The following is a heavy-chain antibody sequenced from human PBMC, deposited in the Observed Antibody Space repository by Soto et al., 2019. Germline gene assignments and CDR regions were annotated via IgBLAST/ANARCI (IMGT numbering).Heavy chain of an antibody. CDR1: GGSISSGGYY. CDR2: IYYSGST. D-gene: IGHD6-6*01. Sequence: QVQLQESGPGLVKPSQTLSLTCTVSGGSISSGGYYWSWIRQHPGKGLEWIGYIYYSGSTYYNPSLKRRVTISVDTSMNQFSLKLSSVTAADTAVDYCARGVYSSSSYYYYGMDVWGQGTTVTVSS. V-gene: IGHV4-31*03. J-gene: IGHJ6*02. CDR3: ARGVYSSSSYYYYGMDV.